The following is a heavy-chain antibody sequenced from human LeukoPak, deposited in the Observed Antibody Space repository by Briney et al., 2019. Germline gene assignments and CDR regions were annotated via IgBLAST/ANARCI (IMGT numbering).Heavy chain of an antibody. Sequence: SETLSLTCTVSGGSISSYYWSWIRQPAGKGLEWIGRIYTSGSTNYNPSLKSRVTMSVDTSKNQFSLKLSSVTAADTAVYYCARASMVGEVMAYFDYWGQGTLVTVSS. V-gene: IGHV4-4*07. CDR1: GGSISSYY. J-gene: IGHJ4*02. CDR2: IYTSGST. CDR3: ARASMVGEVMAYFDY. D-gene: IGHD3-10*01.